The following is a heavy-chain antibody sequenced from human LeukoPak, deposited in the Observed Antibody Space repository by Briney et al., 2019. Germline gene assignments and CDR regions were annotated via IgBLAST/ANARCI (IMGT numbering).Heavy chain of an antibody. D-gene: IGHD1-26*01. J-gene: IGHJ4*02. CDR2: INGNESST. V-gene: IGHV3-74*01. CDR3: ARGAKWAYYFDY. Sequence: GGSLRLSCAASGFTVSSNYMSWVRQAPGKGLEWVSRINGNESSTNYADSVKGRFTISRDNAKDTLYLHMNSLTAEDTAVYYCARGAKWAYYFDYWGQGTLVTVSS. CDR1: GFTVSSNY.